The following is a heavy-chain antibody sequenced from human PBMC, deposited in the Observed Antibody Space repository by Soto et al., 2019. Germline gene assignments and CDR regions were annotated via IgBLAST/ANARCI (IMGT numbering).Heavy chain of an antibody. CDR1: GGSIRSNNW. CDR2: IYHSGST. Sequence: QVQLQESGPGLVKPSETLSLTCAVSGGSIRSNNWWSWVRQTPGKGLEWIGEIYHSGSTNYNPSLMRRVTISLDKSKNQFSLSLTSMTAADTAVYYFTRREGDSGGRSCPFYHYWCQGTLVTASS. V-gene: IGHV4-4*02. CDR3: TRREGDSGGRSCPFYHY. D-gene: IGHD2-15*01. J-gene: IGHJ4*02.